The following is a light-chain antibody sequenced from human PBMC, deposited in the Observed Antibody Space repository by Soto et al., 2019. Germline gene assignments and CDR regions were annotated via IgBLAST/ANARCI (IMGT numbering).Light chain of an antibody. CDR3: QQSYSTPRT. J-gene: IGKJ2*01. CDR1: QSVSGW. V-gene: IGKV1-39*01. Sequence: DIQLTPSPSTLSAYVGDTGTVPRMASQSVSGWLAWYQQKPGKDHQILIYAASSLQSGVPSRFSCSGSGTDFTLTISSLQPEEFATYDCQQSYSTPRTVVQGTKVDIK. CDR2: AAS.